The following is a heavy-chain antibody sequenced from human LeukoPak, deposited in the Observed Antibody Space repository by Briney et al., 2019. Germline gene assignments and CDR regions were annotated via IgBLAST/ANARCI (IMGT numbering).Heavy chain of an antibody. D-gene: IGHD1-20*01. Sequence: GASVKVSCKTSGYTFTGYDINWVRQAAGQGFEWMGWMHPNSGDTGYAHTLQGRITITRDSSTATVFMELSSLRSEDTAMYYCARGRLNGNVDFWGQGTLVTVSS. J-gene: IGHJ4*02. CDR1: GYTFTGYD. CDR3: ARGRLNGNVDF. CDR2: MHPNSGDT. V-gene: IGHV1-8*01.